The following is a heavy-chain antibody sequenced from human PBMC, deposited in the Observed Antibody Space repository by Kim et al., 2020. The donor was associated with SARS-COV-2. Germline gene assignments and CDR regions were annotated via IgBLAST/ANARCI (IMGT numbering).Heavy chain of an antibody. V-gene: IGHV4-61*01. Sequence: SETLSLTCTVSGGSVSSRSYYWSWIRQSPGKRLEWIGYIHYSGNTNYNPSLKSRVTISGDTSKNQFSLKLSSVTAADTAVYYCAREGSSGAYYFDYWGQGTLVTVSS. CDR2: IHYSGNT. J-gene: IGHJ4*02. D-gene: IGHD6-19*01. CDR3: AREGSSGAYYFDY. CDR1: GGSVSSRSYY.